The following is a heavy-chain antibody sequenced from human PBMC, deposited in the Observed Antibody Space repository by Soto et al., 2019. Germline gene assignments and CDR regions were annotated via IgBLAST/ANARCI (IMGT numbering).Heavy chain of an antibody. Sequence: QVQLQESGPGLVKPSETLSLTCTVSGGSISSYYWSWIRQPPGKGLEWIGYIYYSGSTNYNPSLRGRVTISVDPPKNQFSLGLSSVTAADTAVYYWARALILTCYYIHDAFDIWGQGTMVTVSS. CDR1: GGSISSYY. CDR3: ARALILTCYYIHDAFDI. J-gene: IGHJ3*02. CDR2: IYYSGST. D-gene: IGHD3-9*01. V-gene: IGHV4-59*01.